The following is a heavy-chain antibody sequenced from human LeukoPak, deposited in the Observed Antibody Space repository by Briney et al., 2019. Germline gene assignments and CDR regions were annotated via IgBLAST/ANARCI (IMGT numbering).Heavy chain of an antibody. CDR2: IGGSGTTI. V-gene: IGHV3-48*01. Sequence: PGGSLRLSRAASGFTFSSTSMNWVRQAPGKGLEWVSYIGGSGTTIYYADSVKGRFTISRDNAKSSLYLQMNSLRAEDTAVYYCAGDGVGANPGDAFDIWGQGTMVTVSS. J-gene: IGHJ3*02. CDR1: GFTFSSTS. D-gene: IGHD1-26*01. CDR3: AGDGVGANPGDAFDI.